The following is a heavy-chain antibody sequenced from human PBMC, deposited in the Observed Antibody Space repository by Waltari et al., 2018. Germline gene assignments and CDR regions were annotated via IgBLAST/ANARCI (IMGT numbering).Heavy chain of an antibody. CDR2: IDWDDDK. V-gene: IGHV2-70*04. CDR1: GFSLSTSGMR. CDR3: ARGTRERGRGNYYYYMDV. Sequence: QVTLKESGPALVKPTQTLTLTCTFSGFSLSTSGMRVSWIRQPPGKALEWLARIDWDDDKFYSNSLKTRLTISKDAAISQVVLTMTNMDPGDTATYYCARGTRERGRGNYYYYMDVWGQGTTVTVSS. D-gene: IGHD1-1*01. J-gene: IGHJ6*03.